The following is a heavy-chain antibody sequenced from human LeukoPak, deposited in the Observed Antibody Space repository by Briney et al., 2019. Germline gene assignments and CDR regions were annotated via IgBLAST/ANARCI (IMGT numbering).Heavy chain of an antibody. V-gene: IGHV3-21*01. CDR3: ARAVVGVGAALYFDY. Sequence: GGSLRLSCAASGFTFSNAWMSWVRQASGKGLEWVSFISIGSTYIYYADSVKGRFTISRDNAKNSLYLQMSSLRADDTAVYYCARAVVGVGAALYFDYWGQGTLVTVSS. CDR2: ISIGSTYI. J-gene: IGHJ4*02. D-gene: IGHD1-26*01. CDR1: GFTFSNAW.